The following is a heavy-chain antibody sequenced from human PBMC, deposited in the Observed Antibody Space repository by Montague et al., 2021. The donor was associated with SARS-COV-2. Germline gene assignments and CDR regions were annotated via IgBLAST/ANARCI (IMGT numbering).Heavy chain of an antibody. D-gene: IGHD3-9*01. CDR3: AKGGAYDIVLVNPALDH. CDR1: GGSINAYY. CDR2: LYYSGAT. Sequence: SETLSLTCTVAGGSINAYYWTWIRQPPGKGLDWLGFLYYSGATNYNPSLKSRVTMSLDTSKNQFSLRLSSVTAADTAVYYCAKGGAYDIVLVNPALDHWGQGILVTVSS. V-gene: IGHV4-59*08. J-gene: IGHJ4*02.